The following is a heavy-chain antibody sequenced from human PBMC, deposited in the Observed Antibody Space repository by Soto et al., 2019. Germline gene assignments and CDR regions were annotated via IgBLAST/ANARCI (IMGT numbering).Heavy chain of an antibody. J-gene: IGHJ5*02. CDR2: INHSGST. CDR3: ARVRPFGGVIA. CDR1: GGSFSGYY. Sequence: SETLSLTCAVYGGSFSGYYWSWIRQPPGKGLEWIGEINHSGSTNYNPSLKSRVTISVDTSKKQFSLKLSSVTAADTAVYYCARVRPFGGVIAWGQGTLVTVSS. V-gene: IGHV4-34*01. D-gene: IGHD3-16*02.